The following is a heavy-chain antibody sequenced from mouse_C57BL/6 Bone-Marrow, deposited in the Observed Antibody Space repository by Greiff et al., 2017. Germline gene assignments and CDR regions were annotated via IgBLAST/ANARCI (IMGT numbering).Heavy chain of an antibody. Sequence: VQLQQSGAELVRPGASVKLSCTASGFNIKDDYMHWVKQRPEQGLEWIGWIDPENGDTEYASKFQGKATIAADTSSNTAYLQLSSLTSEDTAVYYCTTGYLLDFDYWGQGTTLTVSS. CDR1: GFNIKDDY. CDR2: IDPENGDT. D-gene: IGHD2-2*01. CDR3: TTGYLLDFDY. V-gene: IGHV14-4*01. J-gene: IGHJ2*01.